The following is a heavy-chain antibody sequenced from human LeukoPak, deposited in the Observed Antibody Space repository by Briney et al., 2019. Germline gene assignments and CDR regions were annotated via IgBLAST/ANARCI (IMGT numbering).Heavy chain of an antibody. Sequence: GGSLRLSCAASGFTFSNAWMSWVRQAPGKGLEWVGRIKSKTDGGTTDYAAPVKGRFTISRDDSKNTLYLQMNSLKTEDTAVYYCTTGPLDCSSTSCHGNAFDIWGQGTMVTVSS. V-gene: IGHV3-15*01. CDR2: IKSKTDGGTT. D-gene: IGHD2-2*01. CDR3: TTGPLDCSSTSCHGNAFDI. J-gene: IGHJ3*02. CDR1: GFTFSNAW.